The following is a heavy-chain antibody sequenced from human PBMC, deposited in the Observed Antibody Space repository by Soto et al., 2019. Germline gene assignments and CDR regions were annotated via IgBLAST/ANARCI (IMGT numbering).Heavy chain of an antibody. CDR1: GFTVNSNY. D-gene: IGHD1-26*01. Sequence: GGSLRLSCAASGFTVNSNYMSWVRQAPGKGLEWVSVIYSGGGTYSADSVKGRFTISRDSSKNTLYLQMNSLRAEDTAVYYCARVNWELPVLDYWGQGTLVTVSS. V-gene: IGHV3-53*01. CDR3: ARVNWELPVLDY. J-gene: IGHJ4*02. CDR2: IYSGGGT.